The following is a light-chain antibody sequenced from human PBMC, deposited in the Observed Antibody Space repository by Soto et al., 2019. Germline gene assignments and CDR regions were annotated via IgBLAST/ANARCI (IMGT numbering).Light chain of an antibody. CDR2: EVS. CDR3: CSYARSSTYV. Sequence: QSVLTQPASVSGSPGQSITISCTGTSSDVGSYNLVSWYQQHPGKAPKLMIYEVSERPSGVSNRFSGSKSGNTASLTISGLQAEDEADYYCCSYARSSTYVFGTGTKVTVL. V-gene: IGLV2-23*02. CDR1: SSDVGSYNL. J-gene: IGLJ1*01.